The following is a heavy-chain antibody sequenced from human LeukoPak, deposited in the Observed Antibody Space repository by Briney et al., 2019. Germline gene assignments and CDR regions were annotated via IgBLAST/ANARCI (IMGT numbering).Heavy chain of an antibody. V-gene: IGHV4-31*03. CDR1: GGSISSGGYY. Sequence: SETLSLTCTVSGGSISSGGYYWSWIRQHPGKGLEWIGYIYYSGSTYYNPSLESRVTISVDTSKNQFSLKLSSVTAADTAVYYCARGYVLRFLEWLYFDYWGQGTLVTVSS. CDR3: ARGYVLRFLEWLYFDY. J-gene: IGHJ4*02. D-gene: IGHD3-3*01. CDR2: IYYSGST.